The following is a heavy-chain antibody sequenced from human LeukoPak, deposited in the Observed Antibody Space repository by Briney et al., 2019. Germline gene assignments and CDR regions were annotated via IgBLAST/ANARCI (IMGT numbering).Heavy chain of an antibody. D-gene: IGHD3-10*01. CDR2: IKQDGSEK. Sequence: PGGSLRLSCAASGFTFSNYWMTWVRQAPGEGLEWVANIKQDGSEKCYVDSVKGRFTISRDNAKNSVYLQMNILEAEDTAVYYCARDGDITLTGVIRGGDALDMWGRGTMVTVSS. J-gene: IGHJ3*02. V-gene: IGHV3-7*01. CDR3: ARDGDITLTGVIRGGDALDM. CDR1: GFTFSNYW.